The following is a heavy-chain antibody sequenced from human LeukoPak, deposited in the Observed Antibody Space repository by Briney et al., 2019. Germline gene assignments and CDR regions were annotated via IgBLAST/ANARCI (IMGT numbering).Heavy chain of an antibody. CDR2: LYYSGST. Sequence: SETLSLTCTVSGGSISSYHWTWIRQPAGKGLEWIGYLYYSGSTNCNPSLKSRVTISADTSKNQFSLKLSSVTAADTAVYFCARHSSSQAWFDPWGQGTLVTVSS. CDR3: ARHSSSQAWFDP. V-gene: IGHV4-59*08. J-gene: IGHJ5*02. CDR1: GGSISSYH. D-gene: IGHD6-13*01.